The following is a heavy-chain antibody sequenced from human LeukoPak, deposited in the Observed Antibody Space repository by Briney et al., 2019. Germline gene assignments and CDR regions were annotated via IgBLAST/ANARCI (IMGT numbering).Heavy chain of an antibody. CDR1: GGSISSGSYY. CDR3: ARGRLRYFDRSTKGVEYYGMDV. Sequence: SQTLSLTCTVSGGSISSGSYYWSWIRQPAGKGLEWIGRIYTSGSTNYNPSLKSRVTISVDTSKNQFSLKLSSVTAADTAVYYCARGRLRYFDRSTKGVEYYGMDVWGQGTTVTVSS. CDR2: IYTSGST. D-gene: IGHD3-9*01. V-gene: IGHV4-61*02. J-gene: IGHJ6*02.